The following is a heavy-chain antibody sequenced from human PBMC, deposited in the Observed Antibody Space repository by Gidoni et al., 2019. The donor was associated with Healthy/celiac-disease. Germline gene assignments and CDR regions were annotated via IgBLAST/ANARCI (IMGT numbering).Heavy chain of an antibody. CDR2: IIPIFGTA. D-gene: IGHD3-22*01. Sequence: QVQLVQSGAEVKKPGSSVKVSCKASGGTFSSYAISWVRQAPGQGLEWMGGIIPIFGTANYAQKFQGRVTITADESTSTAYMELSSLRSEDTAVYYCARDYYDSSGRVGDHDAFDIWGQGTMVTVSS. CDR1: GGTFSSYA. V-gene: IGHV1-69*01. J-gene: IGHJ3*02. CDR3: ARDYYDSSGRVGDHDAFDI.